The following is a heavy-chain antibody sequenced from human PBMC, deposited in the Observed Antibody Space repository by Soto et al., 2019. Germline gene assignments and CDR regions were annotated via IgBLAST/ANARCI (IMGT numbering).Heavy chain of an antibody. J-gene: IGHJ4*02. Sequence: SDTLSLTCAVSGGSISSGGYSWSWIRQPPGKGLEWIGYIYHSGSTYYNPSLKSRVTISVDRSKNQFSLKLSSVTAADTAVYYCARAGGLGAVAVDYLGQGTLVTVSS. CDR1: GGSISSGGYS. D-gene: IGHD6-19*01. CDR2: IYHSGST. CDR3: ARAGGLGAVAVDY. V-gene: IGHV4-30-2*01.